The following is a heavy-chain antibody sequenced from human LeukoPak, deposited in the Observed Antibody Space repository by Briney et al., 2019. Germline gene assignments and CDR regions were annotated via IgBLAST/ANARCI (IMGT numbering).Heavy chain of an antibody. V-gene: IGHV3-7*01. D-gene: IGHD3/OR15-3a*01. CDR1: GFTFSTYW. Sequence: GGSLRLSCAASGFTFSTYWMSWVRRAPGKGLEWVANIKQDGGEKYYVDSVKGRFTISRDNAKNSLYLQMNSLRAEDTAVYYCARDLGLGGPKGWFDPWGQGTLVTVSS. J-gene: IGHJ5*02. CDR2: IKQDGGEK. CDR3: ARDLGLGGPKGWFDP.